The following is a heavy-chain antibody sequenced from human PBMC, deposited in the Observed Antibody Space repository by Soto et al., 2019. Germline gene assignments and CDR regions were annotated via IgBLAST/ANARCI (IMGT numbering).Heavy chain of an antibody. J-gene: IGHJ3*02. V-gene: IGHV3-23*01. CDR1: GFPFSSYA. Sequence: EMQLLESGGGLVQPGGSLRLSCVPSGFPFSSYALSWVRQTPGQGLEWVSGISGSGVLTYYADSVKGRFTISRDNSNNTLSLQVHSLRVEDTAFYFCAKLGYYSVCDIWGQGKMVTVSA. CDR2: ISGSGVLT. CDR3: AKLGYYSVCDI. D-gene: IGHD3-16*01.